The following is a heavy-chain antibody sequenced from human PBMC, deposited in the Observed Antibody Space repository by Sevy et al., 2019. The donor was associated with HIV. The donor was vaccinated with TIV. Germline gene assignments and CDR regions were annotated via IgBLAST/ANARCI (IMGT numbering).Heavy chain of an antibody. V-gene: IGHV3-11*01. CDR2: IHSSGGIT. J-gene: IGHJ5*02. CDR3: ARDRLWSRYNTGTGTHWFDP. Sequence: GGSLRLSCAASGFTFSDYHMSWIRQAPGKGLEWLSYIHSSGGITYYADSVRGRFNVSRDNAKNLMYLQMNSLRVEDTAVYYCARDRLWSRYNTGTGTHWFDPWGQGTLVTVSS. D-gene: IGHD3-3*01. CDR1: GFTFSDYH.